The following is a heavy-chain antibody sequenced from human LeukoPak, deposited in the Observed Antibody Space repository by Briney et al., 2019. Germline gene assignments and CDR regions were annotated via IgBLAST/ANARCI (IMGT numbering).Heavy chain of an antibody. D-gene: IGHD2-15*01. Sequence: GGSLRLSCAASGFTFSSHGMNWVRQAPGKGLEWVSGISTNGVIAYSADSVNGRCRFSSDNSKNTMNVQMKILSAENTAVDYCAKLLSSSGRFLYWGQGTLVTVAS. CDR1: GFTFSSHG. J-gene: IGHJ4*02. V-gene: IGHV3-23*01. CDR3: AKLLSSSGRFLY. CDR2: ISTNGVIA.